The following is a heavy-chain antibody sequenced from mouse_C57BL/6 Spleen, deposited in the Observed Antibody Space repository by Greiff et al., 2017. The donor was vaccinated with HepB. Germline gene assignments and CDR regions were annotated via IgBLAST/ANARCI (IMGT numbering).Heavy chain of an antibody. D-gene: IGHD1-1*01. J-gene: IGHJ3*01. Sequence: EVKLVESGGGLVKPGGSLKLSCAASGFTFSDYGMHWVRQAPEKGLEWVAYISSGSSTIYYADTVKGRFTISRDNAKDTLFLQMTSLRSEDTAMYYCAKSSYETWFAYWGQGTLVTVSA. CDR3: AKSSYETWFAY. CDR1: GFTFSDYG. CDR2: ISSGSSTI. V-gene: IGHV5-17*01.